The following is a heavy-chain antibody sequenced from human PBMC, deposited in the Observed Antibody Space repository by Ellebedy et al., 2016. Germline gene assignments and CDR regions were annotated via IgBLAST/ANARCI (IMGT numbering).Heavy chain of an antibody. Sequence: SETLSLTCTVSGGSISSSSYYWGWIRQPPGKGLEWIGSIYYSGSTYYNPSLKSRVTISVDTSKNQFSLKLSSVTAADTAVYYCARQGIRDFDYWGQGTLVTVSS. CDR3: ARQGIRDFDY. CDR2: IYYSGST. D-gene: IGHD2-15*01. J-gene: IGHJ4*02. V-gene: IGHV4-39*01. CDR1: GGSISSSSYY.